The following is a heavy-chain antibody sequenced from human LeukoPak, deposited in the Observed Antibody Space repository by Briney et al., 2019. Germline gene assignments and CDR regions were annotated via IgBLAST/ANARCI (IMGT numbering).Heavy chain of an antibody. V-gene: IGHV4-59*12. CDR2: IYYSGST. Sequence: PSETLSLTCTVSGGSISSYYWSWIRQPPGKGLEWIGYIYYSGSTNYNPSLKSRVTISVDTSKNQFSLKLKSVTAADTAVYYCARDEYYYGSGSYRYDYWGQGTLVTVSS. CDR3: ARDEYYYGSGSYRYDY. CDR1: GGSISSYY. J-gene: IGHJ4*02. D-gene: IGHD3-10*01.